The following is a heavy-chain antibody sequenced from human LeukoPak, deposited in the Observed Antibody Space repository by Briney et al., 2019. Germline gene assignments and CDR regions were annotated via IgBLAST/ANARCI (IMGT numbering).Heavy chain of an antibody. V-gene: IGHV3-21*01. CDR1: GLIHSSYS. D-gene: IGHD3-22*01. J-gene: IGHJ4*02. Sequence: PGGSLPLSRPSSGLIHSSYSMHWVRQAPGKGLEGVSSINSSSSYIYYADSVKGRFTISRDNAKNSLYLQMNSLRAEDTAVYYCARYSGDSSGYPFDYWSQGTLVTVSS. CDR3: ARYSGDSSGYPFDY. CDR2: INSSSSYI.